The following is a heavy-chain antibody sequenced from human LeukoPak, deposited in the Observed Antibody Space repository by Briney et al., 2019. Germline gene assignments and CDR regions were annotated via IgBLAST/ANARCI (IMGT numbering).Heavy chain of an antibody. V-gene: IGHV4-34*01. CDR2: INHSGST. D-gene: IGHD2-8*01. CDR3: ARGIGVTALYYFDY. J-gene: IGHJ4*02. Sequence: SETLSLTCAVYGGSFSGYYWSWIRQPPGKGLEWIGEINHSGSTSYNPSLMSRVTISVDTFKNQFSLKLSSVTAADTAVYYCARGIGVTALYYFDYWGQGTLVTVSS. CDR1: GGSFSGYY.